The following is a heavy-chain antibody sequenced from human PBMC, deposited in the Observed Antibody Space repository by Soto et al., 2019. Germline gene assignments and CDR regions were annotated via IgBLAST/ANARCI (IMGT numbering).Heavy chain of an antibody. CDR2: VSYDGRNK. V-gene: IGHV3-30*04. J-gene: IGHJ4*02. D-gene: IGHD3-16*01. Sequence: GSLRLSCAGDGFKFSNYAIHWVRQAPGKGLEWVAVVSYDGRNKYYADSVKGRFSISGDNSKNMLFLEMNSLRAEDTAVYYCARDRGGYSFFDCWGQGALVTVSS. CDR3: ARDRGGYSFFDC. CDR1: GFKFSNYA.